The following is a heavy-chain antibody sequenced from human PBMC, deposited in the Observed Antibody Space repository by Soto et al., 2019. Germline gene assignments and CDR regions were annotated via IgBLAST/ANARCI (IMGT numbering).Heavy chain of an antibody. J-gene: IGHJ4*02. CDR2: IVVGSGNT. CDR3: VAGSGSSGYYPPFDY. D-gene: IGHD3-3*01. CDR1: GCTFTSSA. V-gene: IGHV1-58*01. Sequence: SVKVSCKASGCTFTSSAVQWVRQDRGQRLEWIGWIVVGSGNTNYAQKFQERVTITRDMSTSTAYMELSSLRSEDTAVYYCVAGSGSSGYYPPFDYWVQGTRVTVSS.